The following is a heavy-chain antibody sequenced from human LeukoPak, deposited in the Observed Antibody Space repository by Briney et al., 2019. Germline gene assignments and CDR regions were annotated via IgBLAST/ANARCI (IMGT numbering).Heavy chain of an antibody. CDR3: ARNSSSWYDFGDYYYYMDV. CDR1: GGSISSYY. J-gene: IGHJ6*03. Sequence: SETLSLTCTVSGGSISSYYWSWIRQPPGKGLEWIGYIYYSGSTNYNPSLKSRVTTSVDTSKNQFSLKLSSVTAADTAVYYCARNSSSWYDFGDYYYYMDVWGKGTTVTVSS. CDR2: IYYSGST. D-gene: IGHD6-13*01. V-gene: IGHV4-59*01.